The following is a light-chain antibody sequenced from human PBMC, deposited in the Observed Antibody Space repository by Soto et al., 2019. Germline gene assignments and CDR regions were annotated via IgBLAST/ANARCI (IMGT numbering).Light chain of an antibody. CDR1: QSVSSN. CDR3: QQRSDWPPFT. J-gene: IGKJ5*01. CDR2: GAS. V-gene: IGKV3-15*01. Sequence: EIVMTQSPATLSVSPGERATLSCRASQSVSSNLAWYQQRPGQAPRILIYGASTRATGIPARFSGSGSGTEFTLTISSLQSEDFAVYYCQQRSDWPPFTFGQGTRLEIK.